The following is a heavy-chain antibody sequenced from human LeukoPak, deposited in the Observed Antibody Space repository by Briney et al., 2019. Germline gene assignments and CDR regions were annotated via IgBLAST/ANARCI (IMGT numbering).Heavy chain of an antibody. CDR3: ASSIAVADDY. CDR1: GGSFSVYY. V-gene: IGHV4-34*01. D-gene: IGHD6-19*01. CDR2: INHSGST. J-gene: IGHJ4*02. Sequence: PSETLSLTCAVYGGSFSVYYWSWIRQPPGKGLEWIGEINHSGSTNYNPSLKSRVTISVDTSKNQFSLKLSSVTAADTAVYYCASSIAVADDYWGQGTLVTVSS.